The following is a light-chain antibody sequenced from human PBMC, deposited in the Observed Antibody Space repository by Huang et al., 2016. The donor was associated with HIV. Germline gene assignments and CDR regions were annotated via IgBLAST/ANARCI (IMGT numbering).Light chain of an antibody. CDR3: MQGTHWPLT. CDR1: QSLVYSDGNTY. V-gene: IGKV2-30*01. CDR2: KVS. J-gene: IGKJ3*01. Sequence: DVVMTQSPLSLPVTLGQPASISCRSRQSLVYSDGNTYLNWFQQRPGQSPRRLIYKVSNRDAGVPDRCRGSGSGTDFTLKISRVEAEDVGVYYCMQGTHWPLTFGPGTKVDIK.